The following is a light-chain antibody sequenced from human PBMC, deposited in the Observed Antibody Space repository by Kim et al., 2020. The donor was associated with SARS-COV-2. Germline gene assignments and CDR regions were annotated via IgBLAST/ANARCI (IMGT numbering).Light chain of an antibody. Sequence: VSPGQTASIPCSGDKLGDKYACWYQQKPGQSPVLVIYQDTKRPSGIPERFSGSNSGNTATLTISRTQAMDEADYYCQAWDSSTAVFGGGTQLTVL. CDR1: KLGDKY. V-gene: IGLV3-1*01. CDR2: QDT. CDR3: QAWDSSTAV. J-gene: IGLJ3*02.